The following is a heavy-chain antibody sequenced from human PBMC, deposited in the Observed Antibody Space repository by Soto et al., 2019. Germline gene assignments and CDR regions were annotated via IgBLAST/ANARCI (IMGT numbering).Heavy chain of an antibody. Sequence: VASVKVSCKASGYTFTSYYMHWVRQAPGQRLEWLGWINAGNGNTKYSQKFQDRVTITRDTFATTAYMELSSLTSEDTAVYYCARDLDGIGWYDWFDPWGQGTLVTVSS. CDR3: ARDLDGIGWYDWFDP. CDR2: INAGNGNT. J-gene: IGHJ5*02. V-gene: IGHV1-3*01. D-gene: IGHD6-19*01. CDR1: GYTFTSYY.